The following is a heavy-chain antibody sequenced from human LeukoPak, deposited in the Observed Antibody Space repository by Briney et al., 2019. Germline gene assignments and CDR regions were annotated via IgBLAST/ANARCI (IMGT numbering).Heavy chain of an antibody. Sequence: GGSLRLSCAASGCTFSTYAMSWVRQAPGKGLEWVSAISGSGGSTYYADSVKGRFTISRDNSKNTLYLQMNSLRAEDTAVYYCAKDIAGMGATSDYWGQGTLVTVSS. CDR1: GCTFSTYA. V-gene: IGHV3-23*01. CDR2: ISGSGGST. J-gene: IGHJ4*02. D-gene: IGHD1-26*01. CDR3: AKDIAGMGATSDY.